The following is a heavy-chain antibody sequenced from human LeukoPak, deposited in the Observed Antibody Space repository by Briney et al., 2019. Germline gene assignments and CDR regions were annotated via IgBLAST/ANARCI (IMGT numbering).Heavy chain of an antibody. CDR2: IYPGDSDT. Sequence: HGESLKISCKGSGYSFTSYWIGWVRQMPGKGLEWMGIIYPGDSDTRYSPSFQGQVTISADKSISTAYLQWSSLKASDTATYYCAILGDYYDSSGYYYGEHYFDYWGQGTLVTVSS. D-gene: IGHD3-22*01. CDR1: GYSFTSYW. CDR3: AILGDYYDSSGYYYGEHYFDY. V-gene: IGHV5-51*01. J-gene: IGHJ4*02.